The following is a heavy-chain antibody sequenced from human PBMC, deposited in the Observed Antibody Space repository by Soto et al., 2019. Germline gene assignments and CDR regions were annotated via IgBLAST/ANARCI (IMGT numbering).Heavy chain of an antibody. D-gene: IGHD3-9*01. CDR2: IIPIFGTA. V-gene: IGHV1-69*06. CDR3: ARGGRNYDILTGYYPGAYYFDY. J-gene: IGHJ4*02. CDR1: GGTFSSYA. Sequence: SVKVSCKASGGTFSSYAISWVRQAPGQGLEWMGGIIPIFGTANYAQKFQGRVTITADKSTSTAYMELSSLRSEDTAVYYCARGGRNYDILTGYYPGAYYFDYWGQGTLVTVYS.